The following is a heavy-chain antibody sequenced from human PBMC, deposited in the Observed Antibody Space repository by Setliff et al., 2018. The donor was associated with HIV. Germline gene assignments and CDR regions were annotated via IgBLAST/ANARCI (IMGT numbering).Heavy chain of an antibody. CDR3: ARLRTGGYYYYGMDV. CDR1: GGSISSSSYY. J-gene: IGHJ6*02. CDR2: IYYSGST. V-gene: IGHV4-39*01. Sequence: SETLSLTCTVSGGSISSSSYYWGWIRQPPGKGLEWIGSIYYSGSTYYNPSLKSRVTISVDTSKNQFSLKLSSVTAADTAVYYCARLRTGGYYYYGMDVWSQGTTVTVSS. D-gene: IGHD2-15*01.